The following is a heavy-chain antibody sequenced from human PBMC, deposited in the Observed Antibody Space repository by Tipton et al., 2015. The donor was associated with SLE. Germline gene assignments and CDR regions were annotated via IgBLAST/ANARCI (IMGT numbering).Heavy chain of an antibody. Sequence: TLSLTCSVSGAPISSYYWSWIRQPAGKGLEWIGRIYISTTGSTNYNPSLESRVSMSVDKSKNQFSLKLRYVAAADMAVYYCARTNGGGATFFDYWGQGVLVTVSS. CDR1: GAPISSYY. CDR2: IYISTTGST. D-gene: IGHD3-16*01. J-gene: IGHJ4*02. V-gene: IGHV4-4*07. CDR3: ARTNGGGATFFDY.